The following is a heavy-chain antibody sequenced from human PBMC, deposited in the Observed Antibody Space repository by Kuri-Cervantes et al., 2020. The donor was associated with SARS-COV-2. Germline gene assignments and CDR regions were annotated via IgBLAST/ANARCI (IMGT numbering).Heavy chain of an antibody. CDR2: IRYDGSNK. CDR1: GVTFSSYG. D-gene: IGHD3-3*01. V-gene: IGHV3-30*02. J-gene: IGHJ4*02. CDR3: AKGSGRRITIFGVVTVGIDY. Sequence: GGSLRLSCAASGVTFSSYGMHWVRQAPGRGLEWVAFIRYDGSNKYYADSVKGRFTISRDNSKNTLYLQMNSLRAEDTAVYYCAKGSGRRITIFGVVTVGIDYWGQGTLVTVSS.